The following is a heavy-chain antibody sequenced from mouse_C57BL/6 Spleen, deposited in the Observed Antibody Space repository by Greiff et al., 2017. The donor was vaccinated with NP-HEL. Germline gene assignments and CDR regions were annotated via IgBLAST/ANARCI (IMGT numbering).Heavy chain of an antibody. D-gene: IGHD4-1*01. CDR1: GFTFSSYG. CDR2: ISSGGSYT. J-gene: IGHJ2*01. Sequence: EVQGVESGGDLVKPGGSLKLSCAASGFTFSSYGMSWVRQTPDKRLEWVATISSGGSYTYYPDSVKGRFTISRDNAKNTLYLQMSSLKSEDTAMYYCARQESNWDLYYFDYWGQGTTLTVSS. CDR3: ARQESNWDLYYFDY. V-gene: IGHV5-6*01.